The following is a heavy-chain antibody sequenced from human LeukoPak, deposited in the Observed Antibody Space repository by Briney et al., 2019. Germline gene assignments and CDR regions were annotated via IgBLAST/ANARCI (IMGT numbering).Heavy chain of an antibody. CDR2: IYYSGST. J-gene: IGHJ4*02. Sequence: SETLSLTCTVSGGSISSYYWSWIRQPPGKGLEWIGYIYYSGSTNYNPSLKSRVTISVDTSKNQFSLKLSSVTAADTAVYYCARSPSGSYFDYWGQETLVTVSS. D-gene: IGHD1-26*01. CDR3: ARSPSGSYFDY. CDR1: GGSISSYY. V-gene: IGHV4-59*08.